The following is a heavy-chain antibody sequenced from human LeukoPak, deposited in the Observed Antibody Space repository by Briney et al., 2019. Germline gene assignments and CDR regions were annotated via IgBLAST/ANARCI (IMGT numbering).Heavy chain of an antibody. Sequence: GRSLRLSCAASGFSFEDYALHWVRQAPGKCLEWVSLISGDGDSTFYADSVRGRFTISRDNSKHSLYLQMNSLRTEDTALYYCAKETYKLWFGELGDWGQGTTVTVSS. V-gene: IGHV3-43*02. CDR1: GFSFEDYA. CDR2: ISGDGDST. D-gene: IGHD3-10*01. J-gene: IGHJ6*02. CDR3: AKETYKLWFGELGD.